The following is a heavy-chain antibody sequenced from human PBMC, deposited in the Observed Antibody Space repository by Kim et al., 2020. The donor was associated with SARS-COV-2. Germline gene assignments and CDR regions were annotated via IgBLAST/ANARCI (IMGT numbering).Heavy chain of an antibody. Sequence: GGSLRLSCAASGFTFSSYSMNWVRQAPGKGLEWVSSISSSSSYIYYADSVKGRFTISRDNAKNSLYLQMNSLRAEDTAVYYCARDLSYCSSTSCHESINYYYYYGMDVWGQGTTVTVSS. J-gene: IGHJ6*02. CDR1: GFTFSSYS. V-gene: IGHV3-21*01. CDR2: ISSSSSYI. D-gene: IGHD2-2*01. CDR3: ARDLSYCSSTSCHESINYYYYYGMDV.